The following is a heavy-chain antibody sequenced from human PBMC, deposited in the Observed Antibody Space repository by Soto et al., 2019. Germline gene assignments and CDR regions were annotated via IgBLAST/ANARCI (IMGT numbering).Heavy chain of an antibody. CDR3: VRDQLILPADDFYPGVDV. J-gene: IGHJ6*02. Sequence: EVQLVESGGGSVQPGESLRLSCVASGFSFNMYWMSWIRQAPGKGLEWVARIKQDGGEKYYVDSVKGRFTVSRDNAKNSLHLQLHSVSADDAGIYYCVRDQLILPADDFYPGVDVWAQGPTVTVSS. CDR1: GFSFNMYW. V-gene: IGHV3-7*03. CDR2: IKQDGGEK.